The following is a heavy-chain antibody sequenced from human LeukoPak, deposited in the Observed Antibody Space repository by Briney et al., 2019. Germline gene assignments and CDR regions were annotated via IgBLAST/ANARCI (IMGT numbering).Heavy chain of an antibody. Sequence: ASVKVSCKASGYTFTSYYMHWVRQAPGQGLEWMGIINPSGGSTSYAQKFQGRVTITRDTSASTAYMELSSLRSEDTAVYYCARVWELSYDYWGQGTLVTVSS. CDR3: ARVWELSYDY. CDR1: GYTFTSYY. CDR2: INPSGGST. J-gene: IGHJ4*02. D-gene: IGHD3-16*02. V-gene: IGHV1-46*01.